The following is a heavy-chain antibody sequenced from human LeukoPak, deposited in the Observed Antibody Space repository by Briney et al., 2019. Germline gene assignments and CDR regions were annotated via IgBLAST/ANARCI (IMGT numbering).Heavy chain of an antibody. Sequence: GGSLRLSCAASGFIFSDYYMSWIRQAPGKGLEWVSYISSSGSTTYYADSVKGRFTISRDNAKNSLYQQMNSLRAEDTAVYYCVREQAGGTTKRRFDPWGQGTLVTVSS. V-gene: IGHV3-11*01. J-gene: IGHJ5*02. CDR3: VREQAGGTTKRRFDP. CDR1: GFIFSDYY. CDR2: ISSSGSTT. D-gene: IGHD1-1*01.